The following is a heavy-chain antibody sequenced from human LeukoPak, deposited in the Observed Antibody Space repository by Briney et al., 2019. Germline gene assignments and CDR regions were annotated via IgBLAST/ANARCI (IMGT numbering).Heavy chain of an antibody. CDR2: SNAGNGIT. CDR1: GYTFTSYA. D-gene: IGHD5-12*01. Sequence: GASVKVSCKASGYTFTSYAMHWVRQAPGQRLEWMGWSNAGNGITKYSQEFQGRVTITRDTSASTAYMELSSLRSDDTAVYYCARDSDYSGYDWFVYWGQGTLVTVSS. J-gene: IGHJ4*02. CDR3: ARDSDYSGYDWFVY. V-gene: IGHV1-3*02.